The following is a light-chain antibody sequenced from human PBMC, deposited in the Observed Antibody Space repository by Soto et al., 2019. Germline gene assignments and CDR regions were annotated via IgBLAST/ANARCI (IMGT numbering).Light chain of an antibody. V-gene: IGKV3-15*01. CDR3: QPYNNWPLT. CDR2: DTS. CDR1: QTVSSN. Sequence: EIILTQSPDTLSLSPGERATLSCRASQTVSSNYLAWCQQRPGQAPRLLIYDTSTRATGVPTRFSGSRSGAEFTLTINSLQSEDFAVYYCQPYNNWPLTFGGGTKVDIK. J-gene: IGKJ4*01.